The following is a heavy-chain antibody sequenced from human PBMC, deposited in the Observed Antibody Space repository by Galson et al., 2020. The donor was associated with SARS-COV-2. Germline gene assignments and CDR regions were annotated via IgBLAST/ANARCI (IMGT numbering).Heavy chain of an antibody. CDR2: IRHKVDGATA. CDR3: TTDLGPARYSWNHA. J-gene: IGHJ4*02. V-gene: IGHV3-15*01. CDR1: GASLTGAW. Sequence: GGSLRLSCAASGASLTGAWMSWVRQAPGKGLEWVGLIRHKVDGATAAYAASVKGSFTISSDESRNTLSLQMDSLKIEDTAVYYCTTDLGPARYSWNHAWGQGTLVSVSS. D-gene: IGHD1-1*01.